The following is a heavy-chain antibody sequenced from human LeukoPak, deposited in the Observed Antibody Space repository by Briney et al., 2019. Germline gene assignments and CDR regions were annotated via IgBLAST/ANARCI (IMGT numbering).Heavy chain of an antibody. CDR2: IYYIGKP. J-gene: IGHJ3*01. D-gene: IGHD3-16*01. CDR3: ARRFRTGGDLHHDAYDV. V-gene: IGHV4-59*12. Sequence: SETLSLTCSVSGGSISDYFWGWIRQPPGKGLEWIGHIYYIGKPTCSPSLESRVSISVDTSKNQFSLELTSVTAADTAVYYCARRFRTGGDLHHDAYDVWGQGTVVTVSS. CDR1: GGSISDYF.